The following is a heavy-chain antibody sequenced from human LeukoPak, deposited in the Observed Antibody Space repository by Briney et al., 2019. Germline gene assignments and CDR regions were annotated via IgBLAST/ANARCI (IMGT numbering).Heavy chain of an antibody. D-gene: IGHD1-26*01. J-gene: IGHJ4*02. CDR2: ISYNGRNN. V-gene: IGHV3-30*18. CDR1: GFTFYSYG. Sequence: GGSLRLSCAASGFTFYSYGMHWVRQAPGKGLEWVALISYNGRNNYYADSAKGRFTISRDNSKNTLYLQVSSLRTEDTAVYFCAKDNREYFDFWGQPTMVT. CDR3: AKDNREYFDF.